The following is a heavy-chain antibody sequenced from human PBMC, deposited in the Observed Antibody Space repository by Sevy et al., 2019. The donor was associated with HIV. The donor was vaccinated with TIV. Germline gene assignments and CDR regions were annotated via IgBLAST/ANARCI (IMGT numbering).Heavy chain of an antibody. CDR2: TRNKANSYTT. V-gene: IGHV3-72*01. CDR3: AREAVYYDFWSGYYSNYYYGMDV. CDR1: GFTFSDHY. Sequence: GGSLRLSCAASGFTFSDHYMDWVRQAPGKGLEWVGRTRNKANSYTTEYAASVKGRFTISRDDSKNSLYLQMNSLKTEETAVYYCAREAVYYDFWSGYYSNYYYGMDVWGQGTTVTVSS. D-gene: IGHD3-3*01. J-gene: IGHJ6*02.